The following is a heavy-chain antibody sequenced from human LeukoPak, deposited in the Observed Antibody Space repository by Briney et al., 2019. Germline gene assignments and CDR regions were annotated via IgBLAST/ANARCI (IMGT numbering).Heavy chain of an antibody. Sequence: GRSLRLSCAASGFTFSSYGMHWVRQAPVKGLEWVAVIWYDGSNKYYADSVKGRFTISRDNSKNTLYLQMNSLKAEDTAVYYCARPGGEIAAAAKSGYYFDYWGQGTLVTVSS. CDR2: IWYDGSNK. J-gene: IGHJ4*02. CDR1: GFTFSSYG. V-gene: IGHV3-33*01. D-gene: IGHD6-13*01. CDR3: ARPGGEIAAAAKSGYYFDY.